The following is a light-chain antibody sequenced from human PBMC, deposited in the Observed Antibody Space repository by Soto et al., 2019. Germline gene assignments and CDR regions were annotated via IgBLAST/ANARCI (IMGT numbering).Light chain of an antibody. V-gene: IGLV2-8*01. CDR2: EVT. J-gene: IGLJ1*01. Sequence: QSALTQPPSASGYPGQSVTISCTGTSSDVGGYDYVSWYQQHPGKAPKLMIYEVTIRPSGVSDRFSGSKSGNTASLTVSGLQAEDEADYYCSSYTGGNPSYVFGTGTKVTVL. CDR1: SSDVGGYDY. CDR3: SSYTGGNPSYV.